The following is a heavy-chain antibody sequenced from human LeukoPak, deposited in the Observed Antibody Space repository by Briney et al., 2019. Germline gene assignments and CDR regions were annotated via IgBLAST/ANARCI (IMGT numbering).Heavy chain of an antibody. Sequence: SETLSLTCTVSGGSISSGSYYWSWIRQPAGKGLEWIGRIYTSGSTNYNPSLKSRVAISVDTSKNQFSLKLSSVTAADTAVYYCASQDCSSTSCYQGNVYYYYYMDVWGKGTTVTVSS. CDR1: GGSISSGSYY. D-gene: IGHD2-2*01. CDR3: ASQDCSSTSCYQGNVYYYYYMDV. V-gene: IGHV4-61*02. J-gene: IGHJ6*03. CDR2: IYTSGST.